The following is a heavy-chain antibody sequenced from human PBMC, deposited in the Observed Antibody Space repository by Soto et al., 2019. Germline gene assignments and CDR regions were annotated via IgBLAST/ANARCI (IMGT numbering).Heavy chain of an antibody. D-gene: IGHD3-10*01. CDR3: ARGEYCSGNYYTGASAVEI. V-gene: IGHV1-69*01. Sequence: QVQLEQAGAEVTKPGSSVKVSCKASGGTLSDHGVAWLRQARGQRLEWMGGTIPVFNTAKYAQKFQGRVTVTADQFTNIAYMELSSLRSEATAFYLSARGEYCSGNYYTGASAVEICVQGPMVIVSS. CDR1: GGTLSDHG. CDR2: TIPVFNTA. J-gene: IGHJ3*02.